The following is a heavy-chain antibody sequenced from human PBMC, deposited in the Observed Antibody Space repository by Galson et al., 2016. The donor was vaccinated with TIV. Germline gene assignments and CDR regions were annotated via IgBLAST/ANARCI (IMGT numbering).Heavy chain of an antibody. Sequence: SLRLSCAASGFTFSSYAMTWVRQAPGKGLEWVTAISGGGGNIYYADSVKGRLTISRDNSKNTLYMQMNSLRAEDTAVYYCVKVPSSGFTYYYAMDVWGQGTTVTVSS. D-gene: IGHD6-19*01. V-gene: IGHV3-23*01. CDR1: GFTFSSYA. J-gene: IGHJ6*02. CDR2: ISGGGGNI. CDR3: VKVPSSGFTYYYAMDV.